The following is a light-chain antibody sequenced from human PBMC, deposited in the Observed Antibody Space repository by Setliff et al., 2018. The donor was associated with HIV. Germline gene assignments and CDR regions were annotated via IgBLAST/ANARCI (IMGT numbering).Light chain of an antibody. CDR1: SSDVGTYNY. Sequence: QSALTQPASVSGSPGQSITISCTGTSSDVGTYNYVSWYQRHPGKAPKLIIYDVSKPPSGVSNRFSGSKSGNTASLAISGLQAEDEADYYCCSYAGINTYVFGTGTKVTVL. J-gene: IGLJ1*01. V-gene: IGLV2-23*02. CDR2: DVS. CDR3: CSYAGINTYV.